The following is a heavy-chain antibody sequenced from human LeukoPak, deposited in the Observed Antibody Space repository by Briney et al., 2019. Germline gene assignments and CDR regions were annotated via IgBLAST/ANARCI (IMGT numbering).Heavy chain of an antibody. Sequence: ASVKVSFKASGYPFPSYYIHWGRPAPGPRPACVGILNPSGGSTSYAQKFQGRVTMTRDMSTSTVYMELSSLRSEDTAVYYCARDQLMATALGGWFDPWGQGTLVTVSS. CDR3: ARDQLMATALGGWFDP. J-gene: IGHJ5*02. V-gene: IGHV1-46*01. CDR2: LNPSGGST. D-gene: IGHD5-24*01. CDR1: GYPFPSYY.